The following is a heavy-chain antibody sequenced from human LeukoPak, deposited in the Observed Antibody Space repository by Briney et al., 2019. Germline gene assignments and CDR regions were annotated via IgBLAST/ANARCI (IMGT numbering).Heavy chain of an antibody. Sequence: SETLSLTCSVSGDSISLSFYYWGWIRQPPGKGLEWIGSIYHSGSTYYNPSLKSRVTISVDTSKNQFSLKLSSVTAADTAVYYCARGMYASFDYWGQGTLVTVSS. D-gene: IGHD2-8*01. CDR1: GDSISLSFYY. CDR3: ARGMYASFDY. J-gene: IGHJ4*02. CDR2: IYHSGST. V-gene: IGHV4-38-2*02.